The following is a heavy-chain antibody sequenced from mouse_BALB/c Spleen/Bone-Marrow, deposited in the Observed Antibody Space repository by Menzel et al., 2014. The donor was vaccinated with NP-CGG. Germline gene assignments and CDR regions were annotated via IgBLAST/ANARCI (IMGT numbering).Heavy chain of an antibody. CDR2: IWAGGNT. V-gene: IGHV2-9*02. D-gene: IGHD1-1*01. J-gene: IGHJ3*02. CDR3: AGGYYLG. Sequence: VQLKESGPGLVAPSETLALSCAVSGFSLTSYGVHWVRQPPGKGLKWLGAIWAGGNTTYNSAIMSRLNISKDHLKSQVFLKMTCHQSDDKAMYDCAGGYYLGWGQGTLVTVSA. CDR1: GFSLTSYG.